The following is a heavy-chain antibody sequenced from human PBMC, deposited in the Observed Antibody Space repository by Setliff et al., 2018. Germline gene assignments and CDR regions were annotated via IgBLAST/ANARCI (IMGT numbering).Heavy chain of an antibody. V-gene: IGHV4-59*10. CDR1: GGSFSTYF. D-gene: IGHD3-9*01. CDR3: ARERYFDWFFED. Sequence: SETLSLTCAVYGGSFSTYFWSWIRQPPGKGLEWIGRIHASGSPDYNPSFKSRVTIPRDTSTNQFSLKLGSVTAADTAVYYCARERYFDWFFEDWGHGTLVTVSS. J-gene: IGHJ4*01. CDR2: IHASGSP.